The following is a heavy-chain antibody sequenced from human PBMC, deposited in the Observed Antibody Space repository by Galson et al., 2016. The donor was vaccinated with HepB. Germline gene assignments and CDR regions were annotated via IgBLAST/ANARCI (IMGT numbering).Heavy chain of an antibody. V-gene: IGHV3-33*03. J-gene: IGHJ4*02. CDR1: GFSFMNYG. CDR3: ANGGDYDH. D-gene: IGHD4-23*01. CDR2: IWHDGTNK. Sequence: SLRLSCAASGFSFMNYGMHWVRQAPGKGLEWVAVIWHDGTNKYYADSVKGRFTLSRDNSKNTLYLQMNSLRAEDTAGNYRANGGDYDHWGQGTLLTVSS.